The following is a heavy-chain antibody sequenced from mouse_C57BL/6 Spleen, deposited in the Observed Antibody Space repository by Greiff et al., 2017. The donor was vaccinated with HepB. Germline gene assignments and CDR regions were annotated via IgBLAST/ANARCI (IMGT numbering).Heavy chain of an antibody. CDR2: ISDGGSYT. V-gene: IGHV5-4*01. J-gene: IGHJ2*01. CDR1: GFTFSSYA. Sequence: EVKLVESGGGLVKPGGSLKLSCAASGFTFSSYAMSWVRQTPEKRLEWVATISDGGSYTYYPDNVKGRFTISRDNAKNNLYLQMSHLKSEDTAMYYCARDRAQATGDYFDYWGQGTTLTVSS. D-gene: IGHD3-2*02. CDR3: ARDRAQATGDYFDY.